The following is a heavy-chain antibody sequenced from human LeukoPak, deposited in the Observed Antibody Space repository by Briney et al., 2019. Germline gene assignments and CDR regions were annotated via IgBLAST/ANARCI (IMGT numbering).Heavy chain of an antibody. CDR3: ARRRIVGSTDDAFDI. CDR1: GFTFSSYA. V-gene: IGHV3-30-3*01. J-gene: IGHJ3*02. CDR2: ISSDGNTQ. D-gene: IGHD1-26*01. Sequence: GGSLRLSCAASGFTFSSYAMHWVRQAPGKGLDWAAVISSDGNTQYYADSVEGRFTISRDNSNNTLYLQMNSLRADDTAIYYCARRRIVGSTDDAFDIWGQGTMATLSS.